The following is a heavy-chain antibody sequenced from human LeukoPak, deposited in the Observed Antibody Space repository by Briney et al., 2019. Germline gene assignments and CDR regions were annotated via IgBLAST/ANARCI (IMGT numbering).Heavy chain of an antibody. Sequence: PGGPLRLSCVASGFTYGKYWMSWVRPAPGKGLEWVANKKLDGSEKNYVDSVKGRFTISRDNTKNSLYLQMNSLRVEDTAVFYCARDQYDTWSRRGNFDSWGQGTLVIVSS. CDR2: KKLDGSEK. D-gene: IGHD3-3*01. CDR1: GFTYGKYW. CDR3: ARDQYDTWSRRGNFDS. V-gene: IGHV3-7*03. J-gene: IGHJ4*02.